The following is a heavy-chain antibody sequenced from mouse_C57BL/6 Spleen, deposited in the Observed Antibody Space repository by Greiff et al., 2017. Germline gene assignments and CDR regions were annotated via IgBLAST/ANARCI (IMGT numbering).Heavy chain of an antibody. CDR2: IYPSDSET. V-gene: IGHV1-61*01. J-gene: IGHJ4*01. CDR1: GYTFTSYW. D-gene: IGHD2-3*01. CDR3: ARSGDGPYAMDY. Sequence: VQLQQPGAELVRPGSSVKLSCKASGYTFTSYWMDWVKQRPGQGLEWIGNIYPSDSETHYNQKFKDKDTLTVDKSSSTAYMQLSSLTSEASAVYYCARSGDGPYAMDYWGQGTSVTVSS.